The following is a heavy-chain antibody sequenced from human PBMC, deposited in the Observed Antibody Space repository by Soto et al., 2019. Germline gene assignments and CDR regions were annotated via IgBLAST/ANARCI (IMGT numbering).Heavy chain of an antibody. D-gene: IGHD2-21*02. J-gene: IGHJ5*02. Sequence: LSLTCSVSGGSISSSSYFWGWIRQPPGKGLEWIGSIYYSGSTYYNPSLKSRVTVSVDTSKNQFSLKLSSVTAADTAGYYCARHPSDFWFDPWGQG. CDR3: ARHPSDFWFDP. V-gene: IGHV4-39*01. CDR1: GGSISSSSYF. CDR2: IYYSGST.